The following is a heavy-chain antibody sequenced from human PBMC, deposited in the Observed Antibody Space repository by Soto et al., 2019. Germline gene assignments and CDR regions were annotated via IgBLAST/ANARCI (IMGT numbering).Heavy chain of an antibody. CDR2: IYYTGST. Sequence: QVQLQESGPGLVKPSQTLSLTCTFSGGSISSGGYYWNWIRQHPGKGLEWIGDIYYTGSTHYNPSLKSRLTITVDTSKNQFSLKLSSVTAADTAVYYCARDQLSVTTGSLDYYYMDVWGKGTTVTVSS. CDR3: ARDQLSVTTGSLDYYYMDV. D-gene: IGHD4-17*01. CDR1: GGSISSGGYY. J-gene: IGHJ6*03. V-gene: IGHV4-31*03.